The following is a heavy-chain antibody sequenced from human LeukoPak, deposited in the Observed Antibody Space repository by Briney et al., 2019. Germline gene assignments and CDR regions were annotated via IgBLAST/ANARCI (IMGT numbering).Heavy chain of an antibody. V-gene: IGHV4-39*01. CDR1: GDSMSRSSYY. D-gene: IGHD6-19*01. Sequence: SETLSLTCTVSGDSMSRSSYYWGWIRQPPGKGLEWIGSIYYRGNTYYNPSLKSRLTMSVDTSKNQFSLKLSSVTAADTAVYYCAIRGWDRPFDYWGQGTLVTVSS. CDR3: AIRGWDRPFDY. CDR2: IYYRGNT. J-gene: IGHJ4*02.